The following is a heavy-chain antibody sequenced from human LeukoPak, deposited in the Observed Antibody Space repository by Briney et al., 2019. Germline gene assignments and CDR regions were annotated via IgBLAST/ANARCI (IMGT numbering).Heavy chain of an antibody. CDR3: ARGFYDYGDYRGFDY. CDR1: GGSISSYY. D-gene: IGHD4-17*01. Sequence: SETLSLTCTVSGGSISSYYWSWIQQPAGKGLEWIGRIYTSGSTNHNPSLKSRVTMSVDTSKNQFSLKLSSVTAADTAVYYCARGFYDYGDYRGFDYWGQGTLVTVSS. V-gene: IGHV4-4*07. J-gene: IGHJ4*02. CDR2: IYTSGST.